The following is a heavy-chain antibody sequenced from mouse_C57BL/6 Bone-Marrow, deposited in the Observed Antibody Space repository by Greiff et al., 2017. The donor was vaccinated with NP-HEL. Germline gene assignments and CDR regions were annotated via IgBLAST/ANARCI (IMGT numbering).Heavy chain of an antibody. Sequence: VQLQQSGPGLVQPSQSLSITCTVSGFSLTSYGVHWVRQPPGKGLEWLGVIWSGGSTDSNAAFISRLSISKDNSKSQVFFKMNSLQADDTAIYYGAKTLFGYGSSSYAMDYWGQGTSGTVSS. D-gene: IGHD1-1*01. V-gene: IGHV2-4*01. J-gene: IGHJ4*01. CDR1: GFSLTSYG. CDR3: AKTLFGYGSSSYAMDY. CDR2: IWSGGST.